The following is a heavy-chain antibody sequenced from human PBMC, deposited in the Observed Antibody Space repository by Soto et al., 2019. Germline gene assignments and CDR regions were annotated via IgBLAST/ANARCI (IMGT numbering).Heavy chain of an antibody. V-gene: IGHV3-30*18. D-gene: IGHD2-21*01. CDR3: AKEYCGGHCSSDYFDY. CDR1: GFTFSNYG. J-gene: IGHJ4*02. Sequence: QVQLVESGGGVVQPGRSLRLSCAASGFTFSNYGIHWVRQAPGNGLEWVAVISRDGSVRYHADSVKGRFTISRDNSKNTLYLQVNNLRPEDTAVYYCAKEYCGGHCSSDYFDYWGQGTLVTVSS. CDR2: ISRDGSVR.